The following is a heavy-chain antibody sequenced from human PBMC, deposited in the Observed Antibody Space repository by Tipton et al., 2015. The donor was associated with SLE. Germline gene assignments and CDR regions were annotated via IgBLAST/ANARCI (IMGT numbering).Heavy chain of an antibody. CDR2: MNPNSGDA. CDR1: GYTFTSYD. J-gene: IGHJ4*02. V-gene: IGHV1-8*01. D-gene: IGHD2-15*01. Sequence: QSGPEVKKPGASVKVSCKASGYTFTSYDINWVRQATGQGLEWMGWMNPNSGDAGYALKFQGRVTMTRNISKSTAYMELGSLRSEDTAVYYCARRWDCSGGSCQGSFGYWGQGTLVTVSS. CDR3: ARRWDCSGGSCQGSFGY.